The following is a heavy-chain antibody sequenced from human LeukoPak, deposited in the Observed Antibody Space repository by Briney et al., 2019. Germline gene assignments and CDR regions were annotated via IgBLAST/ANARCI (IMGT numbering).Heavy chain of an antibody. D-gene: IGHD3-10*01. V-gene: IGHV4-30-4*01. Sequence: PSETLSLTCTVSGGSIISGDYYWSWIRQPPGKGLEWIGYIYYSGSTYYNPSLKSRVTISVDTSKNQFSLKLSSVTAADTAVYYCASASVLLWFGEPNKLDYWGQGTLVTVSS. J-gene: IGHJ4*02. CDR3: ASASVLLWFGEPNKLDY. CDR2: IYYSGST. CDR1: GGSIISGDYY.